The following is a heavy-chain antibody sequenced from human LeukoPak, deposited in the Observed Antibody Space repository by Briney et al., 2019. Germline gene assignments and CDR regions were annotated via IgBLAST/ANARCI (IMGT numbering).Heavy chain of an antibody. V-gene: IGHV1-18*01. Sequence: ASVKVSCKASGYTFTSYGIIWVRQAPGQGLEWMGWISAYNGNTNYAQKLQGRVTMTTDTSTSTAYMELRSLRSDDTAVYYCAREPEAGYCSGGSCLYYYGMDVWGQGTTVTVSS. CDR2: ISAYNGNT. CDR1: GYTFTSYG. CDR3: AREPEAGYCSGGSCLYYYGMDV. J-gene: IGHJ6*02. D-gene: IGHD2-15*01.